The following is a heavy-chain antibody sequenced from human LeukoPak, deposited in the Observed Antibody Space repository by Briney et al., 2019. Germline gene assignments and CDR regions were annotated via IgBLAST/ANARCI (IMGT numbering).Heavy chain of an antibody. V-gene: IGHV4-4*02. CDR3: ARGYCSGGKCNSRDYYYGMDV. CDR2: INHSGST. CDR1: GGSISSTNW. D-gene: IGHD2-15*01. Sequence: SETLSLACGVSGGSISSTNWWTWVRQPPGEGLEWIGEINHSGSTNYTPSLKSRVTILVDTPKNQLSLQLRSVTAADTAVYYCARGYCSGGKCNSRDYYYGMDVWGQGTTVTVSS. J-gene: IGHJ6*02.